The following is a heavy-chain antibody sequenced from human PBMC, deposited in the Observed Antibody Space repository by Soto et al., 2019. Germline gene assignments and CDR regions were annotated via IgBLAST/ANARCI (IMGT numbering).Heavy chain of an antibody. Sequence: PGGSLRLSCAASGFTFSSYWMSWVRQAPGKGLVWVSRINSDGSSTSYADSVKGRFTISRDNAKNTLYLQMNSLRAEDMAVYYCAIRASYYDSSGYFDYWGQGTLVTVSS. D-gene: IGHD3-22*01. CDR1: GFTFSSYW. V-gene: IGHV3-74*01. J-gene: IGHJ4*02. CDR2: INSDGSST. CDR3: AIRASYYDSSGYFDY.